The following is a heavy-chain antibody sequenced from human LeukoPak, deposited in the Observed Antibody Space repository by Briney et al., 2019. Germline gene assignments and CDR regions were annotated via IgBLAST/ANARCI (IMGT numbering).Heavy chain of an antibody. CDR3: ARYNWNDVRWFDP. J-gene: IGHJ5*02. D-gene: IGHD1-1*01. V-gene: IGHV6-1*01. CDR1: GDSVSSNSVA. CDR2: TYYRSKWYN. Sequence: SQTLSLTCAISGDSVSSNSVAWNWIRQSPSRGLEWLGRTYYRSKWYNDYAVSVKSRITINADASKNEFSLQLNSVTPEDTAVYYCARYNWNDVRWFDPWGQGIPVTVSS.